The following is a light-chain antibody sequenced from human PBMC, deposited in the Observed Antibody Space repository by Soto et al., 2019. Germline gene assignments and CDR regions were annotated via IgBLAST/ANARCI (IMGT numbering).Light chain of an antibody. CDR1: QTIIRY. J-gene: IGKJ3*01. CDR2: AAS. CDR3: QQSYSTLFT. Sequence: DIQMTQSPSSLSASVGDRVTITCRASQTIIRYLNWYQQKPGRAPNLLIYAASSLQSGDPSRFSGSGSGTEFTLTISSLQPEDFATYYCQQSYSTLFTFGPGNKVEIK. V-gene: IGKV1-39*01.